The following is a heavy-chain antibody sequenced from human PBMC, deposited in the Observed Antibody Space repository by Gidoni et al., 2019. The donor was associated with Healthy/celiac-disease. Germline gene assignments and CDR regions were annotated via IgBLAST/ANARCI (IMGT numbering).Heavy chain of an antibody. D-gene: IGHD6-19*01. V-gene: IGHV4-34*01. CDR3: ARGSFRYSSGWSSLGPSTYYYYYGMDV. J-gene: IGHJ6*02. Sequence: QVQLQQCGAGLLKPSETLSLTCAVYGGSFSGYYWSWIRQPPGKGLEWIGEINHSGRTNSNPSLKSRVTISVDTSKNQFSLKLSSVTAADTAVYYCARGSFRYSSGWSSLGPSTYYYYYGMDVWGQGTTVTVSS. CDR2: INHSGRT. CDR1: GGSFSGYY.